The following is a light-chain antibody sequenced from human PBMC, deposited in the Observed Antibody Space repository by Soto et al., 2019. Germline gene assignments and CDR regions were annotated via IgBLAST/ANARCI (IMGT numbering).Light chain of an antibody. Sequence: QPVLTQPASVSGSPGQSITISCTGTSSDVGYYNLVSWYQQYPGKAPKLMIYEATKRPSGVSNRFSGSKSGSTASLTISGLQAEDEADYYCCPYSRSSTVLFGGGTKLTVL. J-gene: IGLJ3*02. CDR2: EAT. CDR1: SSDVGYYNL. CDR3: CPYSRSSTVL. V-gene: IGLV2-23*02.